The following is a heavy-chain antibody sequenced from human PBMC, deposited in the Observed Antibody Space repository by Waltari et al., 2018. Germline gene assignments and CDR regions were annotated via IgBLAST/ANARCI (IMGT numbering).Heavy chain of an antibody. D-gene: IGHD6-13*01. CDR1: GYTFTGYY. V-gene: IGHV1-2*06. J-gene: IGHJ4*02. Sequence: QVQLVQSGAEVKKPGASVQVPCKASGYTFTGYYMHWVRQSPGQGLEWMGRINPNSGGTNYAQKFQGRVTMTRDTSISTAYMELSRLRSDDTAVYYCARGRYSSSWYYFDYWGQGTLVTVSS. CDR2: INPNSGGT. CDR3: ARGRYSSSWYYFDY.